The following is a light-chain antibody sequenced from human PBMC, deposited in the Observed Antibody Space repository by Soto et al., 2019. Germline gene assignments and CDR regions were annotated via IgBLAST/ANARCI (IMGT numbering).Light chain of an antibody. CDR1: SSNIGNNY. CDR3: GTWDNSLSIYV. CDR2: EDN. Sequence: VLTQPPSVSAAPGQKVTISCSGTSSNIGNNYVSWYQHFPGTAPKLLIYEDNKRPSEIPDRFSGSKSGTSATLGITGLQTGDEADYYCGTWDNSLSIYVFATGTKVTVL. J-gene: IGLJ1*01. V-gene: IGLV1-51*02.